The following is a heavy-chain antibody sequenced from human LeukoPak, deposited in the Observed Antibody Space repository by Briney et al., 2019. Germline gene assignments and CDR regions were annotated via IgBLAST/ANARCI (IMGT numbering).Heavy chain of an antibody. V-gene: IGHV3-30-3*01. CDR1: GFTFSSYA. Sequence: PGGSLRLSCAASGFTFSSYAMHWVRQAPGKGLEWVAVISYDGSNKYYADSVKGRFTISRDNSKNTLYLQMNSLRAEDTAVYYCARDLLSDERILSGGYWGQGTLVTVSS. J-gene: IGHJ4*02. CDR3: ARDLLSDERILSGGY. CDR2: ISYDGSNK. D-gene: IGHD3-10*01.